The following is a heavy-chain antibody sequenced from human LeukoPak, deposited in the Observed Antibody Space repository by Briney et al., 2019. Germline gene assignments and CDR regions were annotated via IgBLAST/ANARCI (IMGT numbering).Heavy chain of an antibody. J-gene: IGHJ4*02. Sequence: SVKVSCKASGGTFSSYAISWVRQAPGQGLEWMGGIIPIFGTANYAQKFQGRVTITADESTSTAYMELSSLRSEDPAVYYCARESRPYYDFWSDYYIFDYWGQGILVTVSS. CDR2: IIPIFGTA. D-gene: IGHD3-3*01. CDR1: GGTFSSYA. V-gene: IGHV1-69*01. CDR3: ARESRPYYDFWSDYYIFDY.